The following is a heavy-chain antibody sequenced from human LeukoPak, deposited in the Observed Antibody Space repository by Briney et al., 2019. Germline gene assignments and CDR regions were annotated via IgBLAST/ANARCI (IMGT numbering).Heavy chain of an antibody. V-gene: IGHV3-11*04. CDR2: ISSSGSTI. D-gene: IGHD3-22*01. Sequence: GGSLRLSCAASGFTFSDYCMSWIRQAPGKGLEWVSYISSSGSTIYYADSVKGRFTISRDNAKNSLYLQMNSLRAEDTAVYYCANEPEGAYYYDSSGYNYDYWGQGTLVTVSS. J-gene: IGHJ4*02. CDR3: ANEPEGAYYYDSSGYNYDY. CDR1: GFTFSDYC.